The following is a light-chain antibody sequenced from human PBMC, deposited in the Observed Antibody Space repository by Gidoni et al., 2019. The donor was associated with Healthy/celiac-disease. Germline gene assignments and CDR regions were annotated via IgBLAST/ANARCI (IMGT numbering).Light chain of an antibody. J-gene: IGKJ1*01. CDR1: QGISSY. Sequence: DIQLTQSPSFLSASVGDRVTITCRASQGISSYLAWYQQKPGKAPKLLIYAASTLQSGVPSRFSGSGSGTEFTLTISSLQPEDFATYYCQQLNSYLPWTFXQXTKVEIK. CDR2: AAS. V-gene: IGKV1-9*01. CDR3: QQLNSYLPWT.